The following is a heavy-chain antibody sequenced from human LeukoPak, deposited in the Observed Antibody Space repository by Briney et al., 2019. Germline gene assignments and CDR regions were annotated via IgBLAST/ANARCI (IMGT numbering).Heavy chain of an antibody. Sequence: PGGSLRLSCAASGFTFSTYSMSWVRQAPGKGLEWVSHISTGSAVIYYADSVKGRFTISRDDARNSVSLQMNSLRADDTAVYYCARDVGYCSGGSCYRWFASWGQGTLVTVSS. CDR3: ARDVGYCSGGSCYRWFAS. J-gene: IGHJ5*01. D-gene: IGHD2-15*01. CDR1: GFTFSTYS. V-gene: IGHV3-48*01. CDR2: ISTGSAVI.